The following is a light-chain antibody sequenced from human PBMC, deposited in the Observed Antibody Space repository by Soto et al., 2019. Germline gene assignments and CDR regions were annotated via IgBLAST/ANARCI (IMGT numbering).Light chain of an antibody. CDR1: QSVSRSF. Sequence: EIVLTQSPGTLSLSPGERATLSCRASQSVSRSFLAWYKQKPGQAPRLLIYGASSRATGIPDRFSGSGSGTDVTLTISRLEPEDVAVYYCQQYGSTPLTFGGGTKVEIK. J-gene: IGKJ4*01. V-gene: IGKV3-20*01. CDR2: GAS. CDR3: QQYGSTPLT.